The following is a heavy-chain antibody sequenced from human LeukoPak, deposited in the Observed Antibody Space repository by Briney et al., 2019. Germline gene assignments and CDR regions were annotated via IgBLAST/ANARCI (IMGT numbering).Heavy chain of an antibody. V-gene: IGHV1-8*01. J-gene: IGHJ6*02. D-gene: IGHD6-19*01. Sequence: ASVKVSCKASGYTFTSFDINWVRQATGQGLEWMGWMNPNSGNTGYAQKFQGRVTMTRNTSISTAYMELSSLRSEDTAVYYCARAKSGWDDYYYYGMDVWGQGTTVTVSS. CDR2: MNPNSGNT. CDR1: GYTFTSFD. CDR3: ARAKSGWDDYYYYGMDV.